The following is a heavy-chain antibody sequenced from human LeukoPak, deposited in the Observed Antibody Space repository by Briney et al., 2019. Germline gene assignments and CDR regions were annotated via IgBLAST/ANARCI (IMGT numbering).Heavy chain of an antibody. CDR2: TYYRSKLYF. D-gene: IGHD6-19*01. CDR1: GDSVFSNSAA. CDR3: ARLGYSSGWSFASPPGGGYFDY. V-gene: IGHV6-1*01. J-gene: IGHJ4*02. Sequence: LQTLSLTCDISGDSVFSNSAACNWIRQSPSRGLEWLGRTYYRSKLYFEYAVSVKSRIIINPDTSKNQFSLQLNSVTPEDTAVYYCARLGYSSGWSFASPPGGGYFDYWGQGTLVTVSS.